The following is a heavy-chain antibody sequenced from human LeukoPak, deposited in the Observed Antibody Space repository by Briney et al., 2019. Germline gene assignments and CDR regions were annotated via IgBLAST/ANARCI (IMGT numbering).Heavy chain of an antibody. CDR3: ARGRRIVVVTATLDS. CDR1: GYIFASHY. V-gene: IGHV1-46*01. Sequence: ASVKVSCKASGYIFASHYMHWVRQAPGQGLEWMGIINPSVGSTEYAQKFQGRVTMTRDTATSTAYMELSSLRSDDTAVYYCARGRRIVVVTATLDSWGQGTLVTVSS. CDR2: INPSVGST. J-gene: IGHJ4*02. D-gene: IGHD2-21*02.